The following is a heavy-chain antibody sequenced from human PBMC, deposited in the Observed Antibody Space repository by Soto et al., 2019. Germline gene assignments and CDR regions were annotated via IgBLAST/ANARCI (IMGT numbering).Heavy chain of an antibody. J-gene: IGHJ4*02. V-gene: IGHV2-5*01. Sequence: SGPTLVNPTQTLTLTCTVAGFSLTTRGMTLGWIRQPPGKAPEWLALAYEYSPSLQTSLTFTKDTSKNQVVLTLTNVDPGDPAPYYCTLSHDSSMGPIYWGQGIQVTVSS. D-gene: IGHD2-2*01. CDR1: GFSLTTRGMT. CDR2: AYE. CDR3: TLSHDSSMGPIY.